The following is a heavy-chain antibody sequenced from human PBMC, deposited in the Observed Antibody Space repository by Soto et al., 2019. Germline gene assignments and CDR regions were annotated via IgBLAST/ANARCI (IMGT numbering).Heavy chain of an antibody. Sequence: SETLALTCSVSGYSVSSSDYYWAWIRRPPGKGLEWIGSMFYSGLTYYNPSLKSRVTLSVDTSKNQFSVRLNSVTAADTAVYYCANLSVSLSGPYGIHVSGQGTTVTVS. V-gene: IGHV4-39*01. J-gene: IGHJ6*02. CDR2: MFYSGLT. CDR1: GYSVSSSDYY. D-gene: IGHD2-15*01. CDR3: ANLSVSLSGPYGIHV.